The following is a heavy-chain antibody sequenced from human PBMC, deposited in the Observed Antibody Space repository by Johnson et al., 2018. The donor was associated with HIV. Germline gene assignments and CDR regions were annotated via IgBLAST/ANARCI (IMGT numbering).Heavy chain of an antibody. V-gene: IGHV3-30-3*01. Sequence: QVQLVESGGGVVQPGRSLRLSCAASGFTFSSYAIHWVRQAPGKGLEWVAAISYDGSNKYYEDSVKGRFTISRDNSKNTLYLQMNSLRVEDTAVYYCAREGAWEVRPGAFDIWGQGTMVTVSS. CDR1: GFTFSSYA. J-gene: IGHJ3*02. CDR2: ISYDGSNK. D-gene: IGHD1-26*01. CDR3: AREGAWEVRPGAFDI.